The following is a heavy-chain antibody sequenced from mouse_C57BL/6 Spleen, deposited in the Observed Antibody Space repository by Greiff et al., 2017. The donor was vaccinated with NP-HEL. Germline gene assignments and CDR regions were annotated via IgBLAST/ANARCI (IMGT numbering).Heavy chain of an antibody. CDR1: GYTFTSYW. Sequence: QVQLQQPGAELVKPGASVKLSCKASGYTFTSYWMQWVKQRPGQGLEWIGEIDPSDSYTNYNQKFKGKATLTVDTSSSTAYMQLRSLTSEDSSVYYCARGLITTVSDYWGQGTTLTVSS. CDR2: IDPSDSYT. D-gene: IGHD1-1*01. CDR3: ARGLITTVSDY. V-gene: IGHV1-50*01. J-gene: IGHJ2*01.